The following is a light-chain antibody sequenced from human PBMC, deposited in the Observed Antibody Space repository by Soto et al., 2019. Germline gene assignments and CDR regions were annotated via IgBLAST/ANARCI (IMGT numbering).Light chain of an antibody. Sequence: DIQLTQSPSFLSASVGDGVTITCRASQGINSYLAWYQQKPGKVPKLLIYAASTLQSGVPSRFSGSGSGTEFTLTISSLQPEDFATYYCQQINSYPITFGQGTRLEI. CDR2: AAS. V-gene: IGKV1-9*01. J-gene: IGKJ5*01. CDR3: QQINSYPIT. CDR1: QGINSY.